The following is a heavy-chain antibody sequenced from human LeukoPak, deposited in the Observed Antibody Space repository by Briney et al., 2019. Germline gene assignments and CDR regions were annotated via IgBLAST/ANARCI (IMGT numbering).Heavy chain of an antibody. CDR2: INPNSGGT. J-gene: IGHJ4*02. Sequence: PSVKVSCKASGYTFTGCYMHWVRQAPGQGLEWMGWINPNSGGTNYAQKFQGRVTMTRDTSISTAYMELSRLRSDDTAVYYCARDRVYCTNGVCYRPDYWGQGTLVTVSS. D-gene: IGHD2-8*01. CDR3: ARDRVYCTNGVCYRPDY. V-gene: IGHV1-2*02. CDR1: GYTFTGCY.